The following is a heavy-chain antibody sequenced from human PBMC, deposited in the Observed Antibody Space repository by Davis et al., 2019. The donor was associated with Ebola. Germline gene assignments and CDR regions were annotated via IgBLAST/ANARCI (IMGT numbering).Heavy chain of an antibody. D-gene: IGHD6-13*01. CDR3: ASGYSSSWVDY. CDR2: ILYSGST. J-gene: IGHJ4*02. CDR1: GFTFSSYS. V-gene: IGHV4-59*04. Sequence: GSLRLSCAASGFTFSSYSMNWVRQPPGKGLEWIGYILYSGSTYYKSSLKSRVTISVDTSNNQFSLKLTSVTAADTSVYYCASGYSSSWVDYWGQGTLVTVSS.